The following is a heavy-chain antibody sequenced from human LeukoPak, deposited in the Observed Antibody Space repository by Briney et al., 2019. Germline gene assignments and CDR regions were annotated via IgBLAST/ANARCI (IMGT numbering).Heavy chain of an antibody. CDR3: AKGAVGGNFAEYFQH. J-gene: IGHJ1*01. D-gene: IGHD6-19*01. CDR2: IWYDGSNK. Sequence: GMSLRLSCAAAGFTFSSYGMHWVRQAPGKGLEWVAVIWYDGSNKYYADSVKGRFTISRDNSKNTLYLQMNSLRAEDTAVYYCAKGAVGGNFAEYFQHWVQGTLVTVSS. CDR1: GFTFSSYG. V-gene: IGHV3-33*06.